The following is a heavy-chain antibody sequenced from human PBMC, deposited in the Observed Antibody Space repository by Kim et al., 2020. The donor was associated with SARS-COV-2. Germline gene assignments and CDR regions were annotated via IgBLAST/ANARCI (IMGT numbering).Heavy chain of an antibody. CDR1: GFTFSSYW. CDR2: VNIDGKTI. J-gene: IGHJ6*02. V-gene: IGHV3-74*01. CDR3: AREPNYYYYYAMDV. Sequence: GGSLRLSCATSGFTFSSYWIHWVRQAPGKGLVWVSRVNIDGKTINYADSVKGRFTISRDNAKNTLYLQMNSLRADDTAVYYCAREPNYYYYYAMDVWGQG.